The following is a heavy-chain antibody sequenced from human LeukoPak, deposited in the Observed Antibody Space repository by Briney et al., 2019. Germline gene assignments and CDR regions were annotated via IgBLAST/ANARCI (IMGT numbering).Heavy chain of an antibody. CDR2: MSPNSGNT. V-gene: IGHV1-8*01. D-gene: IGHD7-27*01. CDR1: GYTFTSYD. Sequence: SVKVSCNASGYTFTSYDINWVRQAPEQGLEWLGWMSPNSGNTGYAQKLQGRVTITRNTSISTAYMELSSLRSEDPAVYYCVRAPPNWGFNYWGQGTLVTVSS. CDR3: VRAPPNWGFNY. J-gene: IGHJ4*02.